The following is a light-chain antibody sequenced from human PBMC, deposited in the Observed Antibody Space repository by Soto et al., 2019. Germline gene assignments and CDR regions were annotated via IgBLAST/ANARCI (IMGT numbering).Light chain of an antibody. CDR1: SSDIGAYDY. CDR2: EVN. J-gene: IGLJ1*01. CDR3: FSFTTTSTHV. V-gene: IGLV2-14*01. Sequence: QSALTQPASLSGSPGQSITISCTGTSSDIGAYDYVSWFQQHPGKAPKLMISEVNNRPSGVSNRFSGSKSGNTAYLTISGLQVEDEPEYSCFSFTTTSTHVFGTGTKATVL.